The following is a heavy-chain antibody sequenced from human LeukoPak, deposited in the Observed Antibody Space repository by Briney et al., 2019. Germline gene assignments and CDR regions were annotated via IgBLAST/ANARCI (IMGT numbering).Heavy chain of an antibody. J-gene: IGHJ6*02. CDR3: ARDIVVVVAATLGYHYYGMDV. CDR2: ISSSSSYI. CDR1: GFTFSSYS. Sequence: GGSLRLSCAASGFTFSSYSMNWVRQAPGKGLEWVSSISSSSSYIYYADSVKDRFTISRDNAKNSLYLQMNSLRAEDTAVYYCARDIVVVVAATLGYHYYGMDVWGQGTTVTVSS. D-gene: IGHD2-15*01. V-gene: IGHV3-21*01.